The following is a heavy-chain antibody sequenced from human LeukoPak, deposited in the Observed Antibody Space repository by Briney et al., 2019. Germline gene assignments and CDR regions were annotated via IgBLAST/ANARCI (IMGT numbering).Heavy chain of an antibody. CDR1: GFTFDDYG. CDR3: ARDPPIAAAGTEDY. Sequence: PGGSLRLSCAASGFTFDDYGMSWVRQAPGKGLEWVSGINWNGGSTGYAGSVKGRFTISRDNAKNSLYLQMNSLRAEDTALYYCARDPPIAAAGTEDYWGQGTLVTVSS. CDR2: INWNGGST. J-gene: IGHJ4*02. V-gene: IGHV3-20*04. D-gene: IGHD6-13*01.